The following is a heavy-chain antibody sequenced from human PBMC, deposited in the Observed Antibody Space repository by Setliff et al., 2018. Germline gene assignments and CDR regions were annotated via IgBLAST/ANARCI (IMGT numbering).Heavy chain of an antibody. V-gene: IGHV1-2*02. Sequence: GPSVKVSCKASGYIFSDHYMHWVRQAPGKGLEWMRWINSNGGDTNYAQTFEGRLTLTRDTSIRTTYMELATLRSDDTAVYYCARARHFGMDVWGQGTTVTVSS. CDR2: INSNGGDT. CDR1: GYIFSDHY. CDR3: ARARHFGMDV. J-gene: IGHJ6*02.